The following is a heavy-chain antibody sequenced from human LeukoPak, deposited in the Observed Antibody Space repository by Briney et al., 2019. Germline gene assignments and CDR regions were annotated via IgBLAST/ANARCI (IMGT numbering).Heavy chain of an antibody. CDR1: GYTFTSYD. Sequence: ASVKVSCKASGYTFTSYDINWVRQATGQGLEWMGWMNPNSGNTGYAQKFQSRVTITRNTSISTAYMELSSLRSEDTAVYYCARGRGSGYDYWFDPWGQGTLVTVSS. CDR3: ARGRGSGYDYWFDP. V-gene: IGHV1-8*03. D-gene: IGHD5-12*01. J-gene: IGHJ5*02. CDR2: MNPNSGNT.